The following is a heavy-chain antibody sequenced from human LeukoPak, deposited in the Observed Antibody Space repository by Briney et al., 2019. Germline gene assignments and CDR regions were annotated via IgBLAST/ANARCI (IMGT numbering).Heavy chain of an antibody. CDR1: GFTFSSYW. D-gene: IGHD1-1*01. J-gene: IGHJ4*02. CDR3: ARDLTGTTRSPGY. V-gene: IGHV3-7*01. CDR2: IKQDGSEK. Sequence: QTGGSLRLSCAASGFTFSSYWMSWVRQAPGKGLEWVANIKQDGSEKYYVDSVKGRFTISRDNAKNSLYLQMNSLRAEDTAVYYCARDLTGTTRSPGYWGQGTLVTVSS.